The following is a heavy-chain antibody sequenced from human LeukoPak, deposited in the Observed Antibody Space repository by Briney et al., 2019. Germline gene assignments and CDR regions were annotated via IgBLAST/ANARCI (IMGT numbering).Heavy chain of an antibody. CDR3: PRDHKCGYYDSSGYSR. CDR1: AFAFSSYA. V-gene: IGHV3-30*04. J-gene: IGHJ4*02. CDR2: VSYEGSNK. Sequence: PGRSLRLSCAASAFAFSSYAMHWVRQAPGKGLEGVAVVSYEGSNKYYADSVKGRFTISRENSKNTLYTQMNSLRAEATAVYYCPRDHKCGYYDSSGYSRWGQGTLVTVSS. D-gene: IGHD3-22*01.